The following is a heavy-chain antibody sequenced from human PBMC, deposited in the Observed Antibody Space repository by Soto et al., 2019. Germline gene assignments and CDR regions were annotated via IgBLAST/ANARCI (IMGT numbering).Heavy chain of an antibody. V-gene: IGHV4-59*01. D-gene: IGHD1-1*01. Sequence: SETLSLTCTVSGGSISNYYWSWIRQPPGKGLEWIGYISNSGSTSYNPSLKSRVTILVDMSKNQFSLKLSSVTAADTAVYFCARTTYSFYRYYYMDVWGEGTTVTVSS. CDR2: ISNSGST. J-gene: IGHJ6*03. CDR3: ARTTYSFYRYYYMDV. CDR1: GGSISNYY.